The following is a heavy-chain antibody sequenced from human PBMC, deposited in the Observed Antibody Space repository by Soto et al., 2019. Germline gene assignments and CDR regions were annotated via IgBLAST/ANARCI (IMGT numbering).Heavy chain of an antibody. CDR1: GGSISSDDYY. Sequence: SETLSLTCTVSGGSISSDDYYWAWIRQPPGKGLEWIGSIFYSGITYYNPSLKSRVTISVDTSKNQFSLRLFSVTAADTAFYSCARHGSMYSGKFFDLWGQRTQVTVSS. D-gene: IGHD1-26*01. CDR3: ARHGSMYSGKFFDL. J-gene: IGHJ4*02. CDR2: IFYSGIT. V-gene: IGHV4-39*01.